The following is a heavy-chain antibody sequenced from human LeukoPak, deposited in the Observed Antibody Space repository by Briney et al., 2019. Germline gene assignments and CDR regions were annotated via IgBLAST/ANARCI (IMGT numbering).Heavy chain of an antibody. V-gene: IGHV4-38-2*01. CDR3: ARANCDFWSGYWHDAFDI. CDR2: IYHSGST. D-gene: IGHD3-3*01. Sequence: PSETLSLTCAVSGYSISSGYYWGWIRQPPGKGLEWIGSIYHSGSTYYNPSLESRVTISVDTSKNQFSLKLSSVTAADTAVYYCARANCDFWSGYWHDAFDIWGQGTMVTVSS. J-gene: IGHJ3*02. CDR1: GYSISSGYY.